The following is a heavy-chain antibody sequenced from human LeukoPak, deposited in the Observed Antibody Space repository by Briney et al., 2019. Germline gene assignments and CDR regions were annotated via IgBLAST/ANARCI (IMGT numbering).Heavy chain of an antibody. CDR2: IYPGDSDT. J-gene: IGHJ5*02. Sequence: GESLKISCKGSGYRFTGYWIGWVRQMPGKGLEWMGIIYPGDSDTRYSPSFQGQVTISADKSISTAYLQWSSLKASDTAMYYRARHLGEMATISWFDPWGQGTLVTVSS. CDR3: ARHLGEMATISWFDP. CDR1: GYRFTGYW. D-gene: IGHD5-24*01. V-gene: IGHV5-51*01.